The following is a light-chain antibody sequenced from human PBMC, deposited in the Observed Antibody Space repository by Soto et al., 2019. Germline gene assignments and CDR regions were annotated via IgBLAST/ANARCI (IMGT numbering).Light chain of an antibody. CDR2: STM. Sequence: QTVVTQEPSLTVSPGGTVTLTCASSTGAVTSDYYPNWFQQRPGQAPTVLIYSTMNKHSWTPARFSGSLLGGKAALTLSGAQPEDEADYYCLIYDGDGWVFGGGTKLTVL. V-gene: IGLV7-43*01. CDR1: TGAVTSDYY. J-gene: IGLJ3*02. CDR3: LIYDGDGWV.